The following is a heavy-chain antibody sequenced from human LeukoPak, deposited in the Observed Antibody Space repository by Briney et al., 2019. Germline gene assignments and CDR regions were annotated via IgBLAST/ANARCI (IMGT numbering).Heavy chain of an antibody. V-gene: IGHV3-11*06. CDR3: GRVSPFDF. Sequence: GGSLRLSCAASGFTFSDYYMSWLRQAPGKGLEWVSYISSSSSYTNYADSVKGRFTISRDNAKNSLYLQMNSLRVEDTAFYYCGRVSPFDFWGQGILVTVSS. J-gene: IGHJ4*02. CDR2: ISSSSSYT. CDR1: GFTFSDYY.